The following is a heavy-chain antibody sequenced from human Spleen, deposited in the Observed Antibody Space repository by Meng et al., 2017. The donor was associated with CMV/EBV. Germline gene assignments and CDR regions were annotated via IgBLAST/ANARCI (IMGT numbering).Heavy chain of an antibody. J-gene: IGHJ4*02. D-gene: IGHD2-21*01. Sequence: GESLKISCAASGFTFTSYWMSWVRQAPGKGLEWVANIKQDGSEAYYVDSVKGRVTISRDNAKNSLYLQMNSLRAEDTAVYYCARGGYYNFDYWVQGTLVTVSS. V-gene: IGHV3-7*01. CDR1: GFTFTSYW. CDR3: ARGGYYNFDY. CDR2: IKQDGSEA.